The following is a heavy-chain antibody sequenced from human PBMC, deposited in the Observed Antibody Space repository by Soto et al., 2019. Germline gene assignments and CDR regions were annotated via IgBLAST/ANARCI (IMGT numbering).Heavy chain of an antibody. V-gene: IGHV4-31*01. CDR3: ARYGSGSYRQYYYYGMDV. CDR1: GGSISSGGYY. D-gene: IGHD3-10*01. Sequence: SETLSLTCTVSGGSISSGGYYWSWIRQHRGKGLEWIGYIYYSGSTYYNPSLKSPITISVDTSKNQFSLKLSSVTAADTAVYYCARYGSGSYRQYYYYGMDVWGQGTTVTVSS. J-gene: IGHJ6*02. CDR2: IYYSGST.